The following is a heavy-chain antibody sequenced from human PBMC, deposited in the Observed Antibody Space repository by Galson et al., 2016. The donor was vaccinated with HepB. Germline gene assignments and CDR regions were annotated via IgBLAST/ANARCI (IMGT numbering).Heavy chain of an antibody. CDR1: GYTFSRYT. Sequence: SVKVSCKASGYTFSRYTIHWVRQAPGQRLEWMGWINAGNGNTRYSQKLQGRVTITRDTSASTAYMELSSLRSEDTAVYYCARSPFGDFWSGYYPPQYYFDYWGQGTLVTVSS. V-gene: IGHV1-3*01. CDR2: INAGNGNT. D-gene: IGHD3-3*01. J-gene: IGHJ4*02. CDR3: ARSPFGDFWSGYYPPQYYFDY.